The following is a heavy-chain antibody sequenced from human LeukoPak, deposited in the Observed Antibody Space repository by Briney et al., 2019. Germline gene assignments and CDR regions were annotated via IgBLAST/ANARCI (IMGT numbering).Heavy chain of an antibody. V-gene: IGHV3-33*01. J-gene: IGHJ4*02. D-gene: IGHD2-2*01. CDR1: GFTFSSYG. CDR2: IWYDGSNK. Sequence: GRSLRLSCAASGFTFSSYGMHWVRQAPGKGLEWVAVIWYDGSNKYYADSVKGRLTISRDNSKNTLYLQMNSLRAEDTAVYYCARGRYCSSTSCSDYFDYWGQGTLVTVSS. CDR3: ARGRYCSSTSCSDYFDY.